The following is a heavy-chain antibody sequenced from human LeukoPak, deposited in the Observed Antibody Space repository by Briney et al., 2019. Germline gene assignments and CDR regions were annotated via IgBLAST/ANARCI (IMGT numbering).Heavy chain of an antibody. CDR1: GGSFSGYY. V-gene: IGHV4-34*01. CDR2: INHSGST. J-gene: IGHJ5*02. CDR3: ARGPVPYYYGSWFDP. D-gene: IGHD3-10*01. Sequence: WETLSLTCAVYGGSFSGYYWSWIRQPPGKGLEWIGEINHSGSTNYNPSLKSRVTISVDTSKNQFSLKLSSVTAADTAVYYYARGPVPYYYGSWFDPWGQGTLVTVSS.